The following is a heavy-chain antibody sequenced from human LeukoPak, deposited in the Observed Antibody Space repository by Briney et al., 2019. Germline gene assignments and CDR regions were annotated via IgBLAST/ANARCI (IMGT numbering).Heavy chain of an antibody. V-gene: IGHV3-53*01. D-gene: IGHD2-21*01. J-gene: IGHJ4*02. CDR2: IYTGGNT. CDR3: AKAPAYYYYFDQ. Sequence: GGSLRLSCAASGFTVSSNYMIWVRQAPGKGLEWVSVIYTGGNTDYADSVKGRFTFSRDNSKNTLYLQMNSLRAEDTAVYYCAKAPAYYYYFDQWGQGTLVTVSS. CDR1: GFTVSSNY.